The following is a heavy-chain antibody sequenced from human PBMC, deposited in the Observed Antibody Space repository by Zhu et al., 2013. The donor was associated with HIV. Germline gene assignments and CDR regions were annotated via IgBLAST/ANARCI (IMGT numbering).Heavy chain of an antibody. CDR2: IIPILGIA. CDR1: GGTFSSYT. V-gene: IGHV1-69*08. Sequence: QVQLVQSGAEVKKPGSSVKVSCKASGGTFSSYTISWVRQAPGQGLEWMGRIIPILGIANYAQKFQGRVTITADKSTSTAYMELSSLRSEDTAVYYCARDPGRAAAEFDYWGQGTLVTVSS. J-gene: IGHJ4*02. CDR3: ARDPGRAAAEFDY. D-gene: IGHD6-13*01.